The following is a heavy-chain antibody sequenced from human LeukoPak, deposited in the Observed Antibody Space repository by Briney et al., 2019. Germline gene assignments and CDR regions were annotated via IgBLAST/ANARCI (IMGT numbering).Heavy chain of an antibody. CDR1: GFTFSSYA. CDR3: ARDGPPMVYASDYYYGMDV. CDR2: ISYDGSNK. Sequence: GGSLRLSCAASGFTFSSYAMHWVRQAPGKGLEWVAVISYDGSNKYYADSVKGRFTISRDNSKNTLYLQMNSLRAEDAAVYYCARDGPPMVYASDYYYGMDVWGQGTTVTVSS. D-gene: IGHD2-8*01. V-gene: IGHV3-30-3*01. J-gene: IGHJ6*02.